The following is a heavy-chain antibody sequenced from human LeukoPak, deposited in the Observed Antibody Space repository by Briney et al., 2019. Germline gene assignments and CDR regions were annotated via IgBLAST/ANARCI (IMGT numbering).Heavy chain of an antibody. V-gene: IGHV4-59*08. Sequence: SETLSLTCTVSGGSISSYYWSWIRQPPGKGLEWIGYIYYSGTTNYNPSLKSRVTISEDTSKNQFSLQVSSVTVADTAVYYCARLPGSASYFFDFWGQGTLVTVSS. D-gene: IGHD3-10*01. CDR3: ARLPGSASYFFDF. CDR2: IYYSGTT. CDR1: GGSISSYY. J-gene: IGHJ4*02.